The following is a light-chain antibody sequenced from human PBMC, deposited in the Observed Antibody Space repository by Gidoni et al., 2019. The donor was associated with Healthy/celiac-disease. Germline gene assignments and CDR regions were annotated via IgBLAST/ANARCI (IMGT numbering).Light chain of an antibody. CDR2: AAS. CDR3: QQSYSTPYT. CDR1: QSISSY. J-gene: IGKJ2*01. Sequence: DLHMTQSPSSLSASVGDRVTITCRASQSISSYLNWYQQKPGKAPKLLIYAASSLQSGVPSRFSGSGSGTDFTLTISSLQPEDVATYYCQQSYSTPYTFGQGTKLEIK. V-gene: IGKV1-39*01.